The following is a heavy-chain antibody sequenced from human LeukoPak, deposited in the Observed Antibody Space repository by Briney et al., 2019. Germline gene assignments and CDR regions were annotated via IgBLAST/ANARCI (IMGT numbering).Heavy chain of an antibody. D-gene: IGHD2-15*01. J-gene: IGHJ3*02. CDR3: ARKLGYCSGGTCYTPSRNAFDI. V-gene: IGHV3-48*02. CDR1: AFTFSTYS. Sequence: GGSLRLSCAASAFTFSTYSMNWVRQAPGKGLEWVSYISRGGDAIYYADSVKGRFTVSRDNAKNSLYLQMNSLRDEDTAVYYCARKLGYCSGGTCYTPSRNAFDIWGQGTMVTVSS. CDR2: ISRGGDAI.